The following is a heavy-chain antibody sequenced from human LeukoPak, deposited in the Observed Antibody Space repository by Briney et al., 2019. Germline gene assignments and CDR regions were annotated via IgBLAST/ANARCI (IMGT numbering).Heavy chain of an antibody. CDR3: AKGVTSSSYSALHY. CDR1: GFTFNNYA. V-gene: IGHV3-23*01. CDR2: FSGSGDNT. Sequence: GGSLRLSCAASGFTFNNYAMNWVRQAPGKGLEWVSGFSGSGDNTHYADSVKGRFTISRDSSKNTLYLQMDTLRAEDTAIYYCAKGVTSSSYSALHYWGQGTLVTVSS. J-gene: IGHJ4*02. D-gene: IGHD6-6*01.